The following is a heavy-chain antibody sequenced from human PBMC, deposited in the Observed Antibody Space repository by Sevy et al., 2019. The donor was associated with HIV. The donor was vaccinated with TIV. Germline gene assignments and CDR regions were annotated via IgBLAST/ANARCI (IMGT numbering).Heavy chain of an antibody. CDR2: IYYSGST. V-gene: IGHV4-59*01. Sequence: SETLSLTCTVSGGSISSYYWNWIRQPPGKGLEWIGYIYYSGSTNYNPSLKSRVTISVDTSKNQFSLKLSSVTAADTAVYYCARDRDYDSSGYYYRDYGMDVWGQGTTVTVSS. CDR3: ARDRDYDSSGYYYRDYGMDV. CDR1: GGSISSYY. J-gene: IGHJ6*02. D-gene: IGHD3-22*01.